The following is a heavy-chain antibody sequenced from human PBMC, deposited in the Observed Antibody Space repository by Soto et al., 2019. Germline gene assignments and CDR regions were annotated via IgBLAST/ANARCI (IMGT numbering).Heavy chain of an antibody. J-gene: IGHJ1*01. V-gene: IGHV3-53*01. CDR2: IYSGGST. Sequence: GGSLRLSCAASGFTVSSNYMSWVRQAPGKGLEWVSVIYSGGSTYYADSVKGRFTISRDNSKNTLYLQMNSLRAEDTAVYYCARDRTAAGTEEYFQHWGQGTLVTVS. CDR3: ARDRTAAGTEEYFQH. CDR1: GFTVSSNY. D-gene: IGHD6-13*01.